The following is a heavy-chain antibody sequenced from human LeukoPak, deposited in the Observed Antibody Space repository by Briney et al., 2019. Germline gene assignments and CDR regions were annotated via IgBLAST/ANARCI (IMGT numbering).Heavy chain of an antibody. V-gene: IGHV3-48*01. Sequence: GGSLRLSCATSGFAFSSYAMNWVRQTPGKGLEWISYISSSSRTVFYADSVKGRFTVSRDNARNSLYLQMNSLRAEDTAVYYCAKEEGSRYGSGYFDYWGQGTLVTVSS. CDR1: GFAFSSYA. CDR3: AKEEGSRYGSGYFDY. D-gene: IGHD3-10*01. J-gene: IGHJ4*02. CDR2: ISSSSRTV.